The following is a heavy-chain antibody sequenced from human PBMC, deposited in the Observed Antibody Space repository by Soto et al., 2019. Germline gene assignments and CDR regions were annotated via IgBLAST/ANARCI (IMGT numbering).Heavy chain of an antibody. J-gene: IGHJ6*02. D-gene: IGHD3-3*01. V-gene: IGHV3-23*01. Sequence: XVSLSLSCAASGFTFSSYAMSGVRQAPGKGLEWVSAISGSGGSTYYADSVKGRFTISRDNSKNTLYLQMNSLRAEDTAVYYCAKVNAPPTNLRFLEWLPDYYYGMDVWGQGTTVTVSS. CDR3: AKVNAPPTNLRFLEWLPDYYYGMDV. CDR1: GFTFSSYA. CDR2: ISGSGGST.